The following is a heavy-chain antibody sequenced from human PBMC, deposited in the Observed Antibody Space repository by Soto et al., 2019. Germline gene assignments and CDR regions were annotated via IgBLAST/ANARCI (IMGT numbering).Heavy chain of an antibody. Sequence: GSLRLSFGASGFTFSSYAMSWVRQAPGKGLECVSAISGSGGSTYYADSVKGRFTISRDNSKNTLYLQMNSLRAEDTAVYYCAKGQLWFDFDYWGQGTLVTVSS. V-gene: IGHV3-23*01. J-gene: IGHJ4*02. CDR2: ISGSGGST. CDR1: GFTFSSYA. D-gene: IGHD5-18*01. CDR3: AKGQLWFDFDY.